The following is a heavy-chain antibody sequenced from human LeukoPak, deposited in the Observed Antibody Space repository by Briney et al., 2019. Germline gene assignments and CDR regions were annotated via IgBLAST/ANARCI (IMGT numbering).Heavy chain of an antibody. J-gene: IGHJ4*02. V-gene: IGHV3-23*01. CDR3: AKGGSWYYFDY. D-gene: IGHD6-13*01. Sequence: TGGSLTLSCTASGFTFSSYSMSWVRQAPGKGLEWVSPICGSGGSTYYADSVKGRFTISRDNSKNTLYLQMNSLRAEDTAVYYCAKGGSWYYFDYWGQGTLVTVSS. CDR1: GFTFSSYS. CDR2: ICGSGGST.